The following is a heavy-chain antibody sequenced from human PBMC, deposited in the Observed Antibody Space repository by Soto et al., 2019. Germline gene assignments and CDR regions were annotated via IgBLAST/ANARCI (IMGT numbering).Heavy chain of an antibody. CDR3: PRDGRSGGSHTSLLWLSLGFDY. J-gene: IGHJ4*02. CDR1: GFTFSSYA. Sequence: QVQLVESGGGVVQPGRSLRLSCAASGFTFSSYAMHWVRQAPGKGLEWVAVISYDGRNKYYADSVKGRFTISRDNSKNTLHLQMSSMRAEETAVYYCPRDGRSGGSHTSLLWLSLGFDYWGQGTLVTVS. V-gene: IGHV3-30-3*01. D-gene: IGHD2-15*01. CDR2: ISYDGRNK.